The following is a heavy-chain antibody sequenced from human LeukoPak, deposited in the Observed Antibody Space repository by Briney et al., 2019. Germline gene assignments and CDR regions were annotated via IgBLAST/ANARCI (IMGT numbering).Heavy chain of an antibody. J-gene: IGHJ2*01. CDR1: GFTFNNYA. Sequence: GGSLRLSCAASGFTFNNYALSWVRQAPGKGLEWVSAISGSGGSTYYADSVKGRFTISRDNSKNTLHLQMNSLRAEDTAVYYCAKDYGDYGGYWYFDLWGRGTLVTVSS. V-gene: IGHV3-23*01. D-gene: IGHD4-17*01. CDR2: ISGSGGST. CDR3: AKDYGDYGGYWYFDL.